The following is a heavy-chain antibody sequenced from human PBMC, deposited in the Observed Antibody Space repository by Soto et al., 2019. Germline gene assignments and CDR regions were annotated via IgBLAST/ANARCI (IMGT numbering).Heavy chain of an antibody. J-gene: IGHJ4*02. Sequence: QVQLVQSGAEVKKPGASVKVSCKASGYSFTTYGINWVRQAPGQGLEWMGWISAYNGNTNYAQKLQGRVTMTTDTSTGTAYMEVRSLRSDDKAVYYCARDPGSYTGSHLVWGQGALVTVSS. D-gene: IGHD1-26*01. CDR3: ARDPGSYTGSHLV. CDR2: ISAYNGNT. CDR1: GYSFTTYG. V-gene: IGHV1-18*01.